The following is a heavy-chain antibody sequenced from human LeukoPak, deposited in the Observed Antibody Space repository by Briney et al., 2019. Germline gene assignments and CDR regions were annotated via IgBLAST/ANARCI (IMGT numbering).Heavy chain of an antibody. J-gene: IGHJ6*03. V-gene: IGHV1-24*01. CDR2: FDPEDGET. Sequence: VASVKVSCKVSGYTLTELSMHWVRQAPGKGLEWMGGFDPEDGETIYAQKFQGRVTMTEDTSTDTAYMELSSLRSEDTAVYYCANRSGGRATYYYYYMDVWGKGTTVTVSS. CDR3: ANRSGGRATYYYYYMDV. CDR1: GYTLTELS. D-gene: IGHD2-15*01.